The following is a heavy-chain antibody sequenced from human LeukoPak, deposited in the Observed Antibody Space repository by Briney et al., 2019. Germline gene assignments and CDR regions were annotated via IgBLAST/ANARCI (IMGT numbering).Heavy chain of an antibody. V-gene: IGHV1-69*05. J-gene: IGHJ3*02. D-gene: IGHD5-24*01. Sequence: SVKVSCKASGGTFSSYAISWVRQAPGQGLEWMGGIIPIFGTANYAQKFQGRVTITTDESTSTAYMELSSLRSEDTAVYYCARVHGDGYNYGIAFDIWGQGTMVTVSS. CDR3: ARVHGDGYNYGIAFDI. CDR2: IIPIFGTA. CDR1: GGTFSSYA.